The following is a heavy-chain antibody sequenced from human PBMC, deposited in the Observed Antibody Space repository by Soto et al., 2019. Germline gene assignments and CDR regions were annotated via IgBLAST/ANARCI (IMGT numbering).Heavy chain of an antibody. CDR2: IYWNDDK. CDR3: AHRREATRWAPDAFDI. Sequence: SGPTLVNPTQTLTLTCTFSGFSLSTSGVGVGWIRQPPGEALEWLALIYWNDDKRYSPSLKSRLTITKDTSKNQVVLTMTSMDPVDTATYYCAHRREATRWAPDAFDIWGQGXMVTV. V-gene: IGHV2-5*01. D-gene: IGHD1-1*01. J-gene: IGHJ3*02. CDR1: GFSLSTSGVG.